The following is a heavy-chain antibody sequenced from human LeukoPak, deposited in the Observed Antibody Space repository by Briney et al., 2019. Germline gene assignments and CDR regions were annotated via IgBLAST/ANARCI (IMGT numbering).Heavy chain of an antibody. D-gene: IGHD3-22*01. Sequence: GASVKVSCKASGYTFTSYDINWVRQATGQGLEWMGWMNPNSGNTGYAQKFQGRVTITRNTSISTAYMELSSLRSEDTAVYYCATHSGAYYYVNPLWQHWGQGTLVTVSS. CDR3: ATHSGAYYYVNPLWQH. CDR2: MNPNSGNT. V-gene: IGHV1-8*03. J-gene: IGHJ1*01. CDR1: GYTFTSYD.